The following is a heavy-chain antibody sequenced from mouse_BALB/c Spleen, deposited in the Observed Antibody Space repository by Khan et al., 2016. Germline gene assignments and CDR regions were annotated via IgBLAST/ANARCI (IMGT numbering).Heavy chain of an antibody. CDR2: IDPGNGNA. CDR3: TRRGPIYYYGSSYGY. Sequence: VQLRQPGAELVKPGASVKLSCTASGFNIKDTYMHWVRQRPEQGLEWIGRIDPGNGNARYDPKFQDKATITADTSSNTAYLQLSSLTSEDTGVYYCTRRGPIYYYGSSYGYWGQGTTLTVSS. V-gene: IGHV14-3*02. CDR1: GFNIKDTY. J-gene: IGHJ2*01. D-gene: IGHD1-1*01.